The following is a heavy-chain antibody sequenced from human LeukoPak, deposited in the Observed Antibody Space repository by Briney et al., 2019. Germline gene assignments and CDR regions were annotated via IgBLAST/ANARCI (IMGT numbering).Heavy chain of an antibody. CDR2: INSDGSST. D-gene: IGHD5-12*01. Sequence: GGSLRLSCAASGFTFSSYWMHWVRQAPGKGLVWVSRINSDGSSTIYADSVKGRFTISRDNAKNTLYLQMNSLRAEDTAVYYCTAGMNSGHRWGQGTLVTVSS. V-gene: IGHV3-74*01. J-gene: IGHJ5*02. CDR1: GFTFSSYW. CDR3: TAGMNSGHR.